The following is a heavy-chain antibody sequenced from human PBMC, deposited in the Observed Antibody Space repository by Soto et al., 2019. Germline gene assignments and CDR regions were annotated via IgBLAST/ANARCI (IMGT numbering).Heavy chain of an antibody. CDR2: INHSGST. J-gene: IGHJ6*02. V-gene: IGHV4-34*01. CDR3: ARDRGLGGYSYEQEEAYYGMDV. D-gene: IGHD5-18*01. Sequence: SETLSLTCAVYGGSFSGYYWSWIRQPPGKGLEWIGEINHSGSTNYNPSLKSRVTISVDTSKNQFSLKLSSVTAADTAVYYCARDRGLGGYSYEQEEAYYGMDVWGQGTTVTVSS. CDR1: GGSFSGYY.